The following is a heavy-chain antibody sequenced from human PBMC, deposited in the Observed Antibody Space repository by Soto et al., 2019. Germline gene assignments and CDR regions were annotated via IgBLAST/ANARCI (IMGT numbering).Heavy chain of an antibody. CDR1: GGSISGSPYH. Sequence: LSLTCTVSGGSISGSPYHWGWIRQPPGKGLEWIGYIYYSGSTNYNPSLKSRVTISVDTSKNQFSLKLSSVTAADTAVYYCARDRRDSSLWLDADDGMDVWGQGTTVTVSS. V-gene: IGHV4-61*01. J-gene: IGHJ6*02. CDR3: ARDRRDSSLWLDADDGMDV. CDR2: IYYSGST. D-gene: IGHD3-9*01.